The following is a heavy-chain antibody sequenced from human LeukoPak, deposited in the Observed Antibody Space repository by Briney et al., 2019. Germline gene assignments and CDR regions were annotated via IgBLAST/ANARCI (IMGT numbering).Heavy chain of an antibody. CDR2: IYQSGSA. CDR3: ARHGPPQVGWCDFDY. V-gene: IGHV4-38-2*01. Sequence: SETLSLTCAVSGYSISSGYYWGWVRQPPGKGLEWIGSIYQSGSAYYNPSLKSRVTMSVDTSKNQFSLKLSSVTAAHTAVYYCARHGPPQVGWCDFDYWGQGTLGTVAS. D-gene: IGHD4/OR15-4a*01. J-gene: IGHJ4*02. CDR1: GYSISSGYY.